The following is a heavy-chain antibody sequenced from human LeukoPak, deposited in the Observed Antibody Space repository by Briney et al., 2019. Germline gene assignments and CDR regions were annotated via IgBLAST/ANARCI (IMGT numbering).Heavy chain of an antibody. J-gene: IGHJ4*02. CDR1: GGTFSSYA. D-gene: IGHD3-10*01. Sequence: SVKVSCKASGGTFSSYAISWVRQAPGQGLEWMGGIIPIFGTANYAQKFQGRVTITADESTSTAYMELSSLRSEDTAVYYCARDRNYYGSGSYSNYFDYWGQGTLVTVSS. CDR2: IIPIFGTA. CDR3: ARDRNYYGSGSYSNYFDY. V-gene: IGHV1-69*13.